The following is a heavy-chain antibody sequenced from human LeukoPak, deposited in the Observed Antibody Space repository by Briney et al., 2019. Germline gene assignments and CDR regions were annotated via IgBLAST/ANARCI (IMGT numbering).Heavy chain of an antibody. Sequence: SETLSLTCAVSGGSISSSNWWSWVRQPPGKGLEWIGEIYHSGSTNYNPSLKSRVTISVDKSKNQFSLKLSSVTAADTAVYYCAASNYYDSSGYNNWFDPWGQGTLVTVSS. CDR2: IYHSGST. J-gene: IGHJ5*02. V-gene: IGHV4-4*02. D-gene: IGHD3-22*01. CDR1: GGSISSSNW. CDR3: AASNYYDSSGYNNWFDP.